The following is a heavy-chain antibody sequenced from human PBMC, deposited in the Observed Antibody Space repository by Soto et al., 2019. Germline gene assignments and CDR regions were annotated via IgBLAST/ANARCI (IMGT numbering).Heavy chain of an antibody. CDR2: ISFDGSNK. V-gene: IGHV3-30*18. CDR1: GFTFNNYG. CDR3: AKHLAHRYYDFWSGPFDY. Sequence: PGGSLTLSCAASGFTFNNYGMHWVRQAPGKGLEWVVVISFDGSNKYYADSVKGRFTISGDNSKNTLYLQMNSLRAEDTAVYYCAKHLAHRYYDFWSGPFDYWGQGTLVTVSS. D-gene: IGHD3-3*01. J-gene: IGHJ4*02.